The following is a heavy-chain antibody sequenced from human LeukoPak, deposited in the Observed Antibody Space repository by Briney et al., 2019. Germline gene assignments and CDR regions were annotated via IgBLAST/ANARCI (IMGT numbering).Heavy chain of an antibody. CDR1: GFTVDSNY. Sequence: GGSLRLSCAASGFTVDSNYLSWVRQAPGKGLEWVSTIYTGGNTYYAASVKGRFTISRDFSKNTVFLHMNSLRAEDTAMYYCARGDDSGYYDCFDYWGQGALVTVSS. V-gene: IGHV3-53*01. D-gene: IGHD3-22*01. CDR2: IYTGGNT. J-gene: IGHJ4*02. CDR3: ARGDDSGYYDCFDY.